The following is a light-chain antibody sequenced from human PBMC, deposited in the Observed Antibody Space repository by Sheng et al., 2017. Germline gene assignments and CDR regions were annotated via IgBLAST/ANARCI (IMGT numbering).Light chain of an antibody. CDR2: KAS. Sequence: DIQMTQSPSTLSASVGDRVTITCRASQSIGNWLAWYQQKPGKAPKVLIYKASSLESGVPSRFSGSGSGTQFTLTISSLQADDFATYYCQHYNEHKYNFGQGPSWRSN. CDR3: QHYNEHKYN. CDR1: QSIGNW. V-gene: IGKV1-5*03. J-gene: IGKJ2*01.